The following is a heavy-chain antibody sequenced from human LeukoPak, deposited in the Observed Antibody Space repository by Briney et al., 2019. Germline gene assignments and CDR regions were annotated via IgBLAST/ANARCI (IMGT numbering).Heavy chain of an antibody. J-gene: IGHJ4*02. V-gene: IGHV3-43*02. Sequence: EGSLRLSCAASGFTFDDYATHWVRQAPGKGLEWISLISGDGGSTYYADSVKGRFTISRDNSKNSLYLQMNSLRTEDTALYYCAKDKLYSSGWETFDYWGQGTLVTVSS. D-gene: IGHD6-19*01. CDR1: GFTFDDYA. CDR3: AKDKLYSSGWETFDY. CDR2: ISGDGGST.